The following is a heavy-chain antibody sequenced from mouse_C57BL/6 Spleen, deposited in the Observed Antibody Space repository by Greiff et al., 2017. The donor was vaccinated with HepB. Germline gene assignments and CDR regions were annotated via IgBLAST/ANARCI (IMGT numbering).Heavy chain of an antibody. Sequence: EVKLMESGGGLVQPGGSLKLSCAASGFTFSDYYMYWVRQTPEKRLEWVAYISNGGGSTYYPDNVKGRFTISRDNAKNTLYLQMSRLKSEDTAMYYCARLHDGYWYFDVWGTGTTVTVSS. CDR3: ARLHDGYWYFDV. CDR2: ISNGGGST. D-gene: IGHD2-3*01. J-gene: IGHJ1*03. CDR1: GFTFSDYY. V-gene: IGHV5-12*01.